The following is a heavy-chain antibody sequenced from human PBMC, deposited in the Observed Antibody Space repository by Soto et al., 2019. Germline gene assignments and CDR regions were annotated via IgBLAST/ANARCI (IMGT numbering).Heavy chain of an antibody. CDR1: GGTFSSYA. CDR2: IIPIFGTA. D-gene: IGHD3-10*01. J-gene: IGHJ6*02. Sequence: GASVKVSCKASGGTFSSYAISWVRQAPGQGLEWMGGIIPIFGTANYAQKFQGRVTITADKSTSTAYMELSSLRSEDTAVYYCARDLPFLVGGVIQSPYYYSGMDVWGQGTTVTVSS. V-gene: IGHV1-69*06. CDR3: ARDLPFLVGGVIQSPYYYSGMDV.